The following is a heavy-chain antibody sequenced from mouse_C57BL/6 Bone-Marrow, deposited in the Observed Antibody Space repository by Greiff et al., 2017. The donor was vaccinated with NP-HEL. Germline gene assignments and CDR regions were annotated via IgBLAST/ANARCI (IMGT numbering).Heavy chain of an antibody. CDR2: ISIGGDYI. V-gene: IGHV5S21*01. CDR3: TKRDWFAY. J-gene: IGHJ3*01. Sequence: EVMLVESGAGLVKPGGSLKLSCAASGFTFSSYAMSWVRQTPETRLEWVAYISIGGDYIYYADPVKGRFTISRDNARNTLYLQMSSLKSEDTAMYYCTKRDWFAYWGQGTLVTVSA. CDR1: GFTFSSYA.